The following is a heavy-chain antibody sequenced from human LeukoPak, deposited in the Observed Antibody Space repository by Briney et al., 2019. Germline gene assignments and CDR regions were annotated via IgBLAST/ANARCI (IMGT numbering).Heavy chain of an antibody. Sequence: GGSLRLSCAASGFTFNSYVMSWVRQPPGKGLEWVSSIFPSGGEIHYADSVRGRFTISRDNSKSTLSLQMNSLRAEDTAIYYCATYRQVLLPFESWGQGTLVTVSS. J-gene: IGHJ4*02. CDR2: IFPSGGEI. V-gene: IGHV3-23*01. CDR1: GFTFNSYV. D-gene: IGHD2-8*02. CDR3: ATYRQVLLPFES.